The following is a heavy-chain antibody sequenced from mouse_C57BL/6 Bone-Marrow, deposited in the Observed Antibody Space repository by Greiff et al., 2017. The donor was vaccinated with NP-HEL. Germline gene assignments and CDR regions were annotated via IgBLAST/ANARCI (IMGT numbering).Heavy chain of an antibody. CDR3: ARQGDYFGWFAY. CDR1: EYEFPSHD. CDR2: INSDGGST. Sequence: EVKLMESGGGLVQPGESLKLSCESNEYEFPSHDMSWVRKTPEKRLELVAAINSDGGSTYYPDTMERRFIISRDNTKQTLYLQMSSLRSEDTALYYCARQGDYFGWFAYWGQGTLVTVSA. V-gene: IGHV5-2*01. D-gene: IGHD1-1*01. J-gene: IGHJ3*01.